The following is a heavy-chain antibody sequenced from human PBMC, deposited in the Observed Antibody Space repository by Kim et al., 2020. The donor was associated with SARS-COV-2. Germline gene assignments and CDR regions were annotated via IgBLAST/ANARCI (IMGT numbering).Heavy chain of an antibody. CDR3: AREGGPLAIFGVVGFNNWFDP. Sequence: SETLSLTCAVYGGSFSGYYWSWIRQPPGKGLEWIGEINHSGSTNYNPSLKSRVTISVDTSKNQFSLKLSSVTAADTAVYYCAREGGPLAIFGVVGFNNWFDPWGQGTLVTVSS. J-gene: IGHJ5*02. V-gene: IGHV4-34*01. D-gene: IGHD3-3*01. CDR1: GGSFSGYY. CDR2: INHSGST.